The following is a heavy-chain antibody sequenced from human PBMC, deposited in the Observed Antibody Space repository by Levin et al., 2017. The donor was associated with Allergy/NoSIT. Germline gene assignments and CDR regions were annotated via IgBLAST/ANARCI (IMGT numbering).Heavy chain of an antibody. J-gene: IGHJ5*02. D-gene: IGHD1-1*01. CDR2: IIPILGIA. V-gene: IGHV1-69*04. CDR1: GGTFSSYT. CDR3: ARDRLEGWFDP. Sequence: ASVKVSCKASGGTFSSYTISWVRQAPGQGLEWMGRIIPILGIANYAQKFQGRVTITADKSTSTAYMELSSLRSEDTAVYYCARDRLEGWFDPWGQGTLVTVSS.